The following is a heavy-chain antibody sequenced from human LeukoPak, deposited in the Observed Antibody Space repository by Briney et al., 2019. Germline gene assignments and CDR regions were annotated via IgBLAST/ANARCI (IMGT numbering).Heavy chain of an antibody. J-gene: IGHJ6*02. CDR3: AKAGRCSGGSCYYYGMDV. D-gene: IGHD2-15*01. V-gene: IGHV3-30*18. CDR2: ISYDGSKK. Sequence: PGRSLRLSCAASGFTFSSYGMHWVRQAPGKGLEWVAVISYDGSKKYYADSVKGRFTISRDNSKNTLYLQMNSLRAEDTAVYYCAKAGRCSGGSCYYYGMDVWGQGTTVTVSS. CDR1: GFTFSSYG.